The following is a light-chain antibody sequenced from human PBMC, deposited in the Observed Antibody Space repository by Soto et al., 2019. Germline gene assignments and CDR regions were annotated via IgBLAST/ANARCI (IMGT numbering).Light chain of an antibody. CDR2: DAS. J-gene: IGKJ5*01. Sequence: EIVMAQSQATLALSPGERATLSCRPRQSVSNYLDWYQQKPGQAPRLLIYDASNRATGIPAMFSGSGSGTDFTLTISSLDPEDFAVYFCQQRSHWPPITFSQGTRLEIK. CDR1: QSVSNY. CDR3: QQRSHWPPIT. V-gene: IGKV3-11*01.